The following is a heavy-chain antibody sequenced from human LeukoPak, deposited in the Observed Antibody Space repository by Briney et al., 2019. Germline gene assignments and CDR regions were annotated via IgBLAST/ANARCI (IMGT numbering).Heavy chain of an antibody. Sequence: GASVKVSCKASGYTFTGYYMHWVRQAPGQGLEWMGRINPNSGGTNYAQKFQGRVTMTRDTSISTAYMELSSLRSEDTAVYYCARGVGHGIGRYFDWLQLTAEYFQHWGQGTLVTVSS. J-gene: IGHJ1*01. D-gene: IGHD3-9*01. CDR3: ARGVGHGIGRYFDWLQLTAEYFQH. CDR2: INPNSGGT. CDR1: GYTFTGYY. V-gene: IGHV1-2*06.